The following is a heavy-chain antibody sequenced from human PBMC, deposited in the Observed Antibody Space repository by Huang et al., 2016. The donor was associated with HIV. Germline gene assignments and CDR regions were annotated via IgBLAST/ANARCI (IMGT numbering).Heavy chain of an antibody. CDR1: GGSFSAYY. Sequence: QVQLQQWGAGLLKPSETLSLTCAVYGGSFSAYYWCWIRQPPGKGLEWIGEINHSGSTNYNPSLKSRVTIAVDTSKNQFSLKLNSVTAADTAVDYCAREWLTGYSSGWLLFDYWGQGTLVTVSS. V-gene: IGHV4-34*01. CDR2: INHSGST. D-gene: IGHD6-19*01. CDR3: AREWLTGYSSGWLLFDY. J-gene: IGHJ4*02.